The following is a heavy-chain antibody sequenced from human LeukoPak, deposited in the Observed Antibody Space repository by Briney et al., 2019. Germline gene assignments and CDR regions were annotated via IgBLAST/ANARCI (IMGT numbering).Heavy chain of an antibody. V-gene: IGHV4-59*01. D-gene: IGHD5-24*01. Sequence: SETLSLTCTVSGGAISSYYWSWIRQPPGKGLEWLGYIYYSGSTNYNPSLKSRVTISVDTSKNQFSLKLSSVTAADTAVYYCARLGDGYIRGFDYWGQGTLVTVSS. CDR3: ARLGDGYIRGFDY. J-gene: IGHJ4*02. CDR2: IYYSGST. CDR1: GGAISSYY.